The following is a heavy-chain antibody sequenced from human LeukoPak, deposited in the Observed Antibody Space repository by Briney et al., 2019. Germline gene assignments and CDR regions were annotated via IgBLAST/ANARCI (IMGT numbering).Heavy chain of an antibody. J-gene: IGHJ4*02. Sequence: SETLSLTCAVSGGSISSGGYSWTWIRQPPGKGLEWIGYIYHSGSTYYNPSLKSRVTISVDRSKNQFSLKLSSVTAADTAVYYCARGSRWVPDYWGQGTLVTVSS. CDR1: GGSISSGGYS. V-gene: IGHV4-30-2*01. CDR3: ARGSRWVPDY. D-gene: IGHD1-26*01. CDR2: IYHSGST.